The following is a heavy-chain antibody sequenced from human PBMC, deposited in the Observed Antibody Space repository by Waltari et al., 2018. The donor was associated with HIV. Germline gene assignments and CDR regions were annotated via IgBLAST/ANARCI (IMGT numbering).Heavy chain of an antibody. CDR1: GGSISSYY. CDR2: IYTSGST. V-gene: IGHV4-4*07. J-gene: IGHJ3*02. D-gene: IGHD3-16*02. CDR3: ARGLRLGELSLYKYAFDI. Sequence: QVQLEESGPGLVKPSETLSLTCTVSGGSISSYYWSWIRLPAGKGLEWIGRIYTSGSTHYNPSLQSRVTLSVDTSMNQFSLKLSSVTAADTAVYYCARGLRLGELSLYKYAFDIWGQGTMVTVSS.